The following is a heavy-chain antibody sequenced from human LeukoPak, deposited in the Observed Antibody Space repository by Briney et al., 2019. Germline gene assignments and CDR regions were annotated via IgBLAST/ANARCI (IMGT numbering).Heavy chain of an antibody. Sequence: GASVKVSCKASGYTFSSYGISWVRQAPGQGLEWMGWISAYNGNTNYAQKLQGRVTMTTDTFTSTAYMELRNLRSDDTAVYYCARDGRRVYSSSCGYWGQGTLVTVSS. CDR3: ARDGRRVYSSSCGY. J-gene: IGHJ4*02. CDR1: GYTFSSYG. CDR2: ISAYNGNT. D-gene: IGHD6-13*01. V-gene: IGHV1-18*01.